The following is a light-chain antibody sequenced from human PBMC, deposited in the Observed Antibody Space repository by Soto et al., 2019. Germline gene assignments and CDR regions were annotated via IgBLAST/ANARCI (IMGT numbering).Light chain of an antibody. CDR2: DAS. Sequence: EIVMTQSPATLSVSPGERATLSCRASRSVNRYLAWYQQKPGQAPRLLIYDASNRATGIPARFSGSGSGTDFTLTISSLEPEDFAVYYCQQRDSWITFGQGTRLEIK. J-gene: IGKJ5*01. CDR3: QQRDSWIT. V-gene: IGKV3-11*01. CDR1: RSVNRY.